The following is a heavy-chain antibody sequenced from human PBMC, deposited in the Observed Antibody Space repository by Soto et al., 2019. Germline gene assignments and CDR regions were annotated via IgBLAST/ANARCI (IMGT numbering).Heavy chain of an antibody. CDR1: GFTFSSYA. J-gene: IGHJ4*02. Sequence: EVQLLESGGGLVQPGGSLRLSCAASGFTFSSYAMSWVRQAPGKGLEWVSAISGSGGSTYYADSVKGRFTISRDNSKNTLYLQMNSLRAEDTGVYYCAKARYSGYDFSTYRGGQGTLVTVSS. D-gene: IGHD5-12*01. CDR3: AKARYSGYDFSTYR. V-gene: IGHV3-23*01. CDR2: ISGSGGST.